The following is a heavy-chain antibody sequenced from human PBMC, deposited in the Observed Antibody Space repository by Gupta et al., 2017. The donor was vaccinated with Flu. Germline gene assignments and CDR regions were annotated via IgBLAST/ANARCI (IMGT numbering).Heavy chain of an antibody. J-gene: IGHJ6*02. CDR2: IYYSGST. Sequence: QVQLQESGPGLVKPSETLSLTCTVSGGSISSYYWSWIRQPPGKGLEWIGYIYYSGSTNYNPSLKSRVTISVDTSKNQFSLKLSSVTAADTAVYYCARHAGIAARPYYYGMDVWGQGTTVTVSS. CDR1: GGSISSYY. D-gene: IGHD6-6*01. V-gene: IGHV4-59*08. CDR3: ARHAGIAARPYYYGMDV.